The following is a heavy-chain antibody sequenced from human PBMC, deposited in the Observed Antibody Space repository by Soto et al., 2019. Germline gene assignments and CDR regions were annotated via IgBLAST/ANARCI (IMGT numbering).Heavy chain of an antibody. CDR3: ARDNYYDSSGYSY. Sequence: SETLSLTCAVYGWSFSGYYWSWIRQPPGKGLEWIGYIYYSGSTYYNPSLKSRVTISVDTSKNQFSLKLSSVTAADTAVYYCARDNYYDSSGYSYWGQGTLVTVSS. D-gene: IGHD3-22*01. CDR2: IYYSGST. CDR1: GWSFSGYY. V-gene: IGHV4-59*12. J-gene: IGHJ4*02.